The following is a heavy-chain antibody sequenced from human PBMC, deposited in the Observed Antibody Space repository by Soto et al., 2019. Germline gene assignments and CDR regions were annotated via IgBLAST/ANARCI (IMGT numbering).Heavy chain of an antibody. V-gene: IGHV1-69*12. J-gene: IGHJ4*02. Sequence: QVQLVQSGAEVKKPGSSVKVSCRASGGTFSSYAISWVRQAPGQGLEWMGGIIPIFGTANYAQKFQGRVTITADESTSTAYMELSSLRSEDTAVYYCARESGDGGNPRGVDLYWGQGTLVTVSS. CDR1: GGTFSSYA. D-gene: IGHD2-15*01. CDR2: IIPIFGTA. CDR3: ARESGDGGNPRGVDLY.